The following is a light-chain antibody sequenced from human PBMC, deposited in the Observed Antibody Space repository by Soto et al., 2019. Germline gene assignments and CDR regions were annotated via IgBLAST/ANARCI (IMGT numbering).Light chain of an antibody. J-gene: IGKJ4*01. CDR2: AAS. CDR3: QQYNKWLT. CDR1: QNVFNN. Sequence: EIVVTQSPVTLSVSPGETATLSCRASQNVFNNLAWYQVKSGQAPRLLIYAASTRATGIPIRFSGSGSGTDFSLTITSLQSEDFALYYCQQYNKWLTFGGGTKVEIK. V-gene: IGKV3-15*01.